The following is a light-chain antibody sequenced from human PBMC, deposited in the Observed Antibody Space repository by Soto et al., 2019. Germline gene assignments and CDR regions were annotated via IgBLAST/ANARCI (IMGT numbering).Light chain of an antibody. Sequence: ILMSQSPSSLSASVGDRVTITCRASQDLDKWLAWYQQKPGRAPNLLIYKSSTLRQGVTSRFSGFGSGTDYILTITDLQHDDFATYYCQQYSSYWTFGQGTVVEMK. CDR3: QQYSSYWT. V-gene: IGKV1-5*01. CDR1: QDLDKW. J-gene: IGKJ1*01. CDR2: KSS.